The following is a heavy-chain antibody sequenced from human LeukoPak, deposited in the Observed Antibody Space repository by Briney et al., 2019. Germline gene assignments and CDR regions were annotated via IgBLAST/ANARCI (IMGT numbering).Heavy chain of an antibody. CDR1: GFTFGSYW. V-gene: IGHV3-7*01. Sequence: GGSLRLSCAASGFTFGSYWMSWVRQAPGKGLEWVANINEHGGDMYYVGSVKGRFTISRDNAKNSLYLQMNSLRADDTAVYYCARDLFTEVEDYWGQGTLVTVSS. CDR2: INEHGGDM. CDR3: ARDLFTEVEDY. D-gene: IGHD2-15*01. J-gene: IGHJ4*02.